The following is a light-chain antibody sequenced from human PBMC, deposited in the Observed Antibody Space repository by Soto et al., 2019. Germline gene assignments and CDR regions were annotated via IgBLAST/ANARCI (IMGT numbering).Light chain of an antibody. V-gene: IGKV1-27*01. CDR1: QGIRNY. CDR3: QKYNSAPWT. Sequence: IQMTQSPTSLSASVGDRVTITCRASQGIRNYLAWYQQKPGKVPKLLIYAASTLQSGVPSRFSGSGSGTDFTLTISSLQPEDVATYYCQKYNSAPWTFGQGTKVEIK. CDR2: AAS. J-gene: IGKJ1*01.